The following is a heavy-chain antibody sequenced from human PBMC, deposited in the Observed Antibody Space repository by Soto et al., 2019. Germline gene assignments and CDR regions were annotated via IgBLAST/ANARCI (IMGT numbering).Heavy chain of an antibody. J-gene: IGHJ3*02. CDR2: IYYSGST. CDR1: GGSISSYY. CDR3: ARGVPATAGVSVGAFDI. V-gene: IGHV4-59*01. Sequence: PSETLSLTCTVSGGSISSYYWSWIRQPPGKGLEWIGYIYYSGSTNYNPSLKSRVTISVDTPKNQFSLKLSSVTAADTAVYYCARGVPATAGVSVGAFDIWGQGTMVTVSS. D-gene: IGHD2-2*01.